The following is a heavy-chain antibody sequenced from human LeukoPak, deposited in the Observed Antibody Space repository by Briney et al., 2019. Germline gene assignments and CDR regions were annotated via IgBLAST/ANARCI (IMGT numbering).Heavy chain of an antibody. CDR3: ARVQDYGSGSYDY. J-gene: IGHJ4*02. CDR1: GGTLSIYY. Sequence: SETLSLTCTVSGGTLSIYYWTWIRQPAGKGLEWIGRIYNSGSTNYNPYLKSRVTMSVDTSKNQFSLKLSSVTAADTAVYYCARVQDYGSGSYDYWGQGTLVTVSS. D-gene: IGHD3-10*01. V-gene: IGHV4-4*07. CDR2: IYNSGST.